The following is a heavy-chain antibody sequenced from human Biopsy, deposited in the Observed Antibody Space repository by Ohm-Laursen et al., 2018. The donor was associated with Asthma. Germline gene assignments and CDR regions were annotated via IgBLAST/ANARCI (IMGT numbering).Heavy chain of an antibody. V-gene: IGHV3-30*03. CDR3: AREGVAGTHIED. D-gene: IGHD6-19*01. J-gene: IGHJ4*02. Sequence: SLRLSCTASGFSFSNFGMHWVRQAPGKGLEWVAVISFDGSNEDYADSVKGRFTISRDNSKNTLSLQMNSLTAEDTAVYYCAREGVAGTHIEDWGQGTLVTVSS. CDR1: GFSFSNFG. CDR2: ISFDGSNE.